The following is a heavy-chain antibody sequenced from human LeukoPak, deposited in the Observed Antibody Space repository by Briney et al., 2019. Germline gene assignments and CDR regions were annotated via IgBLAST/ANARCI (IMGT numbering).Heavy chain of an antibody. CDR1: GGSISSSSYY. CDR2: IYYSGST. J-gene: IGHJ6*03. Sequence: PSETLSLTCTVSGGSISSSSYYWGWIRQPPGKGLEWIGSIYYSGSTYYNPSLKSRVTISVDTSKNQFSLKLSSVTAADTAVYYCARGGGSSWSRGHYYYMDVWGKGTTVTVSS. D-gene: IGHD6-13*01. CDR3: ARGGGSSWSRGHYYYMDV. V-gene: IGHV4-39*01.